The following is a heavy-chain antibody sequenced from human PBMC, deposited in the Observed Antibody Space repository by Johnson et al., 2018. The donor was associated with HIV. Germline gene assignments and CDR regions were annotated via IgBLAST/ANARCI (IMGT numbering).Heavy chain of an antibody. Sequence: MQLVESGGGVERPGGSLRLSCATSGFTFDDYGMSWVRQVLGKGLEWVSGINWDGDRTGYADSVKGRFTISRDNAKTSLYLQMNSLRAEDTALYYCARDRRHYSDSSGYPDSDAFDIWGQGTMVTVSS. D-gene: IGHD3-22*01. J-gene: IGHJ3*02. CDR1: GFTFDDYG. CDR3: ARDRRHYSDSSGYPDSDAFDI. V-gene: IGHV3-20*04. CDR2: INWDGDRT.